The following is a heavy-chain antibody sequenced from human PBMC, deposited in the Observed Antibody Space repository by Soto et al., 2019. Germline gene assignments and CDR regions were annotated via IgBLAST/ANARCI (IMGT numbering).Heavy chain of an antibody. V-gene: IGHV4-59*01. CDR2: IYYLGST. Sequence: SETLSLTCSVSGGSMSEYFWSWIRQSPGKGLEWIGYIYYLGSTDYNPSLKSRVTISVDTSKRQFSLRLTSVTAADTAVYYCARDGYDGSGSPYPAFWGPGTQVTVSS. D-gene: IGHD3-10*01. CDR3: ARDGYDGSGSPYPAF. CDR1: GGSMSEYF. J-gene: IGHJ4*02.